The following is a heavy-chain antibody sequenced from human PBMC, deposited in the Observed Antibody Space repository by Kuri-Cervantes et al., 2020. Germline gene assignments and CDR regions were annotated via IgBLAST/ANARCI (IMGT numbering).Heavy chain of an antibody. CDR1: GFTFSDYY. CDR2: IWYDGSNK. J-gene: IGHJ4*02. Sequence: LSLTCAASGFTFSDYYMSWIRQAPGKGLEWVAVIWYDGSNKYYADSVKGRFTISRDNSKNTLYLQMNSLRAEDTAVYYCARSIAAAGIELDYWGQGTLVTVSS. CDR3: ARSIAAAGIELDY. V-gene: IGHV3-33*08. D-gene: IGHD6-13*01.